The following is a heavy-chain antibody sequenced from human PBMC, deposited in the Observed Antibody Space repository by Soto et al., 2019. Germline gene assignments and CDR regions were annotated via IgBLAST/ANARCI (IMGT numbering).Heavy chain of an antibody. CDR2: IGIGSSTK. D-gene: IGHD6-19*01. V-gene: IGHV3-48*02. CDR3: ATGNGWQPN. CDR1: GFTFRNYG. J-gene: IGHJ4*02. Sequence: GGSLRLSCAASGFTFRNYGMNWVRQAPGKGLEWVSYIGIGSSTKYYADSVKGRFSISRDNAKNSLYLQMNSLRDEDTAVYYCATGNGWQPNWDQGTLVTVSS.